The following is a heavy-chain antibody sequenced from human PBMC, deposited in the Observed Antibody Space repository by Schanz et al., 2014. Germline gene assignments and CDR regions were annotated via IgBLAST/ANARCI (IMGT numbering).Heavy chain of an antibody. V-gene: IGHV7-4-1*02. CDR2: INSNTGNP. CDR1: GYTFTTYA. J-gene: IGHJ4*02. Sequence: QVQLVQSGSELKKPGASVNISCKASGYTFTTYALNWVRQAPGQGLEWMGWINSNTGNPTYAPAFTGRFVFSLDTSVSTAYLQIIGLKAEDSAVFYCARGRCGNTGYEAADSWGQGTLVTVSS. CDR3: ARGRCGNTGYEAADS. D-gene: IGHD5-12*01.